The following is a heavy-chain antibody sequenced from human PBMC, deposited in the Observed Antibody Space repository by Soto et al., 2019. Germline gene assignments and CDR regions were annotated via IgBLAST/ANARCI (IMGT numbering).Heavy chain of an antibody. CDR1: GFTFSSYS. CDR2: ISSSGGST. J-gene: IGHJ6*02. Sequence: GGSLRLSCAASGFTFSSYSMSWVRQAPGKGLEWVSRISSSGGSTYDADSVKGRFTISRDNSNNTLYLQMNSLRVEDTAIYYCAKVDGRCGMDVWGQGTTVTVSS. V-gene: IGHV3-23*01. CDR3: AKVDGRCGMDV.